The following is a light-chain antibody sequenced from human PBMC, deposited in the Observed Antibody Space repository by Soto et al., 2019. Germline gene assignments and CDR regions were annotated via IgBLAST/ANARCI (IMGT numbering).Light chain of an antibody. V-gene: IGKV3-20*01. Sequence: EIVLTQPPGTLSLSPGERATLSCRASQSVSSSYLTWYQQKPGQAPRLLIYGASSRATGIPDRFSGSGSGTDFTLTISRLEPEDSAVYYCQQYGSSPPITFGQGTRLEIK. CDR3: QQYGSSPPIT. CDR2: GAS. J-gene: IGKJ5*01. CDR1: QSVSSSY.